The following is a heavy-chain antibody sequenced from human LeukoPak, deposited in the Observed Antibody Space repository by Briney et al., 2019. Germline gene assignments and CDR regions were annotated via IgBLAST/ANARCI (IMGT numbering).Heavy chain of an antibody. D-gene: IGHD1-26*01. CDR2: IIPIFGTA. CDR1: GGTFSSYA. J-gene: IGHJ3*02. CDR3: ARDIGIVGADMDDAFDI. Sequence: SVKVSCKASGGTFSSYAISWVRQAPGQGLEWMGRIIPIFGTANYAQKFQGRVTITPDESTSTAYMELSSLRSEDTAVYYCARDIGIVGADMDDAFDIWGQGTMVTVSS. V-gene: IGHV1-69*15.